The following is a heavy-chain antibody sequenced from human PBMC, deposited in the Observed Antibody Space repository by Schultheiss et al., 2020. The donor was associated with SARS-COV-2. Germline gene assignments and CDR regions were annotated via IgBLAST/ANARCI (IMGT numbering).Heavy chain of an antibody. CDR2: IGTAGDP. J-gene: IGHJ5*02. CDR1: GFTFSSYD. D-gene: IGHD1-26*01. Sequence: GGSLRLSCAASGFTFSSYDMHWVRQATGKGLEWVSAIGTAGDPYYPGSVKGRFTISRENAKNSLYLQMNSLRAEDTAVYYCARQNGEIVGAINWFDPWGQGTLVTVSS. V-gene: IGHV3-13*05. CDR3: ARQNGEIVGAINWFDP.